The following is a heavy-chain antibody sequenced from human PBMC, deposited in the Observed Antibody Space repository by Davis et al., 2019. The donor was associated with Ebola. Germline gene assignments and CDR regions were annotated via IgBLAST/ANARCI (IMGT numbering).Heavy chain of an antibody. J-gene: IGHJ5*02. CDR3: AIDADFGEYGWFDP. V-gene: IGHV3-30*01. CDR1: EFTFRDYS. CDR2: ISHDGSNR. Sequence: GESLKISCAASEFTFRDYSINWIRQAPGKGLEWMSIISHDGSNRFYADSVKGRFTISRDNSKNTVYLQMNSLRPDDTATYYCAIDADFGEYGWFDPWGQGTLVIVSS. D-gene: IGHD4-17*01.